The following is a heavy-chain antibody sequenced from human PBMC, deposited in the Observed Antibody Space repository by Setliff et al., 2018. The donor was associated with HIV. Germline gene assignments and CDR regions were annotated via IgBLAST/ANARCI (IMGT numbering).Heavy chain of an antibody. CDR3: ARVSSDAFDI. D-gene: IGHD6-6*01. CDR1: GVSVRSGSYY. J-gene: IGHJ3*02. V-gene: IGHV4-61*01. Sequence: SETLSLTCTVSGVSVRSGSYYWSWIRQPPGKGLEWIGYLYYTDNTNYNPSLKSRVTISVDTSKNQFSLKLSSVTVADTAVYYCARVSSDAFDIWGQGTVVTVSS. CDR2: LYYTDNT.